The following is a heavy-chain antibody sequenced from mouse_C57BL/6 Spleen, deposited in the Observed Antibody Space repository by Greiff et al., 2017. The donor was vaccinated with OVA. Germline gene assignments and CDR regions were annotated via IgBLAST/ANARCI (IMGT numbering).Heavy chain of an antibody. CDR3: VIYYDFQAWLAY. CDR2: IHPSDSDT. CDR1: GYTFTSYW. V-gene: IGHV1-74*01. J-gene: IGHJ3*01. D-gene: IGHD2-4*01. Sequence: QVQLQQPGAELVKPGASVKVSCKASGYTFTSYWLHWVKQRPGQGLEWIGRIHPSDSDTNYNQKFKGKATLTVDKSSSTAYMQLSSLTSEDSAVYDCVIYYDFQAWLAYWGQGTLVTVSA.